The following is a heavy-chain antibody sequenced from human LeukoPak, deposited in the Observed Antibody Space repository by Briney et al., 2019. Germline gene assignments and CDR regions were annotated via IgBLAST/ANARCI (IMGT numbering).Heavy chain of an antibody. Sequence: SETLSLTCTVSGYSISSGYYWGWIRQPPGKGLEWIGSIYHSGSTYYNPSLKSRVTMSLDTSKNQFSLSLTSVTAADTAVYYCAREARGGSTYFGNWGQGTLVTVSS. V-gene: IGHV4-38-2*02. J-gene: IGHJ4*02. D-gene: IGHD1-26*01. CDR2: IYHSGST. CDR3: AREARGGSTYFGN. CDR1: GYSISSGYY.